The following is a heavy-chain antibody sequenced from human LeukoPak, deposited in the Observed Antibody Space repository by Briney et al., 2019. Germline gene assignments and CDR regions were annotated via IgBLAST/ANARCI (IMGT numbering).Heavy chain of an antibody. CDR2: ISSSSSTI. D-gene: IGHD3-16*02. Sequence: GGSLRLSCAASGFTFSSYSMNWVRQAPGKGLEWVSYISSSSSTIYYADSVKGRFTISRDNAKNSLYLQMNSLRAEDTAVYYCARDYSITFGGVILPFDYWGQGTLVTVSS. J-gene: IGHJ4*02. CDR1: GFTFSSYS. CDR3: ARDYSITFGGVILPFDY. V-gene: IGHV3-48*01.